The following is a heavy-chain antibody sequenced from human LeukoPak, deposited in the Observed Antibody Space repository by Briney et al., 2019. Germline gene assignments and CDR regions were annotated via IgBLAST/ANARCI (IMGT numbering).Heavy chain of an antibody. V-gene: IGHV3-7*01. Sequence: PGGSLRLSCAASGFTFSSYWMSWVRQAPGKGLEWVANIKQDGSEKYYVDSVKGRFTISRDNAKNSLYLQMNSLRAEDTAVYYCARDLDGSYDQGIDYWGQGTLVTVSS. CDR3: ARDLDGSYDQGIDY. J-gene: IGHJ4*02. CDR1: GFTFSSYW. D-gene: IGHD1-26*01. CDR2: IKQDGSEK.